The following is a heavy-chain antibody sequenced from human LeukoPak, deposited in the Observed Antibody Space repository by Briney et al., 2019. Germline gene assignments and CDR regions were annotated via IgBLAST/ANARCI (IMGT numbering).Heavy chain of an antibody. J-gene: IGHJ3*02. V-gene: IGHV1-45*02. CDR1: GYTFTYRY. Sequence: ASVKVSCKASGYTFTYRYLHWVRQAPGQALEWMGWITPFNGNTNYAQKFQDRVTITRDRSMSTAYMELSSLRSEDTAMYYCASLYNWNDFDAFDIWGQGTMVTVSS. CDR2: ITPFNGNT. CDR3: ASLYNWNDFDAFDI. D-gene: IGHD1-1*01.